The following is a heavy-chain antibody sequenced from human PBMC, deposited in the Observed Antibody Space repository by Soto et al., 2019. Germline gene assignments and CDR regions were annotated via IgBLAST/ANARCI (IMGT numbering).Heavy chain of an antibody. CDR1: GFTFSSYG. CDR2: ISYDGSNK. J-gene: IGHJ4*02. CDR3: AKRVSLYCSGGSCYGDGFDY. D-gene: IGHD2-15*01. V-gene: IGHV3-30*18. Sequence: QVQLVESGGGVVQPGRSLRLSCAASGFTFSSYGMHWVRQAPGKGLEWVAVISYDGSNKYYADSVKGRFTISRDNSKNPLYLQRNSLRAEDTAVYYCAKRVSLYCSGGSCYGDGFDYWGQGTLVTVSS.